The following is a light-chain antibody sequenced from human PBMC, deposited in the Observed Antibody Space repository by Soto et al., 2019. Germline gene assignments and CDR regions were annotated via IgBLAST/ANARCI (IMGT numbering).Light chain of an antibody. CDR3: QQSYSTPLT. CDR2: AAS. Sequence: EIQMTQSPSCLSASVGDRVTITCRASQSISSYLNWYQQKPGKAPKLLIYAASSLQSGVPSRFSGSGSGTDFTLTISSLQPEDFATYYCQQSYSTPLTFGGGTKVDIK. V-gene: IGKV1-39*01. J-gene: IGKJ4*01. CDR1: QSISSY.